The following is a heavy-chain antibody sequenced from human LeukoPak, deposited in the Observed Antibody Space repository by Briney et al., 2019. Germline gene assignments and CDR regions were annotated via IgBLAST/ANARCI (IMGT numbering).Heavy chain of an antibody. J-gene: IGHJ4*02. CDR2: ISGSGGST. CDR3: AKDPELQLWIAAFFDY. V-gene: IGHV3-23*01. CDR1: GFTFSSYA. D-gene: IGHD5-18*01. Sequence: SGGSLRLSCAASGFTFSSYAMSWVRQAPGKWLECVSAISGSGGSTYYADSVKGRFTISRDNFKNTLYLQMNSLRAEDTAVYYCAKDPELQLWIAAFFDYWGQGTLVTVSS.